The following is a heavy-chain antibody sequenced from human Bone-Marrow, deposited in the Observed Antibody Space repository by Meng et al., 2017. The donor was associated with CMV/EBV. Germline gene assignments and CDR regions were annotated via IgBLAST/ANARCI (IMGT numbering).Heavy chain of an antibody. Sequence: GESLKISCAASGFTFSSYAMHWVRQAPGKGLEWVAVISYDGSNKYYADSVKGRFTISRDNSKNTLYLQMNSLRAEDTAVYYCAREFSMDQRRVYYYYGMDVWGQGTTVTV. CDR3: AREFSMDQRRVYYYYGMDV. V-gene: IGHV3-30-3*01. CDR2: ISYDGSNK. J-gene: IGHJ6*02. CDR1: GFTFSSYA. D-gene: IGHD2-2*01.